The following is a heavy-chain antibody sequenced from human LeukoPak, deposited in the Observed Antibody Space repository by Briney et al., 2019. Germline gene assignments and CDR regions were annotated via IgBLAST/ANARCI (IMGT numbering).Heavy chain of an antibody. D-gene: IGHD6-13*01. CDR1: GYTFTDYY. CDR3: TRRAAECNDY. J-gene: IGHJ4*02. Sequence: ASVKVSCKASGYTFTDYYMHWVRQAPGQGLEWMGWINPNSGGTNYVQKFQGRVTMTRDTSINTAYMELSRLTSDDTAMYYCTRRAAECNDYWGQGTLVTVST. CDR2: INPNSGGT. V-gene: IGHV1-2*02.